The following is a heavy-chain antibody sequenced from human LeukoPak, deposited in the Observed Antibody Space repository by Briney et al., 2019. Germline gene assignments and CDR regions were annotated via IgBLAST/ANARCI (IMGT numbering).Heavy chain of an antibody. CDR3: AKSNGYGLVDI. CDR2: INHSGST. J-gene: IGHJ3*02. V-gene: IGHV4-34*01. CDR1: GGSFSGYY. D-gene: IGHD3-10*01. Sequence: SETPSLTCAVYGGSFSGYYWSWIRQPPGKGLEWIGEINHSGSTNYNPSLKSRVTISLDTSRNQFSLKLNSVTAADTAVYYCAKSNGYGLVDIWGQGTMVTVSS.